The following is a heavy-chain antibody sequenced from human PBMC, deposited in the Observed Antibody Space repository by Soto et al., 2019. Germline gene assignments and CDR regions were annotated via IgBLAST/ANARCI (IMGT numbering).Heavy chain of an antibody. D-gene: IGHD6-19*01. CDR1: GFTFSSYG. V-gene: IGHV3-33*01. J-gene: IGHJ4*02. CDR2: IWYDGSNK. Sequence: QVQLVESGGGMVQPGRSLRLSSAASGFTFSSYGMHWVRQAPGKGLEWVAVIWYDGSNKYYADSVKGRFTISRDNSKNTLYLQMNSLRAEDTTVYYCARDCAGYSSGWYQRGGFDYWGQGTLVTVSS. CDR3: ARDCAGYSSGWYQRGGFDY.